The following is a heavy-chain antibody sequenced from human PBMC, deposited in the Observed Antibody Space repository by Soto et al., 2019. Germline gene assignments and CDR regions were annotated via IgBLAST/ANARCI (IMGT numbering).Heavy chain of an antibody. D-gene: IGHD3-9*01. CDR3: SKGSQYDILTAYHAFDS. Sequence: LSLRWGVSGGTIGSGGYCWSWIRKPPGKGLEWIGYIYHSGSTYYNPSLKSRVTISVDRSKNQFSLKLSSVTADDTAVYYCSKGSQYDILTAYHAFDSWGQATLVTVSS. J-gene: IGHJ4*02. V-gene: IGHV4-30-2*01. CDR1: GGTIGSGGYC. CDR2: IYHSGST.